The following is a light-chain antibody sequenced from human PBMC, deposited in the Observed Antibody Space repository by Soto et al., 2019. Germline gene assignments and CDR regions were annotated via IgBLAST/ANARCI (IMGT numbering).Light chain of an antibody. CDR3: SSYTPSSTYV. CDR2: AFH. V-gene: IGLV2-14*03. CDR1: TSDIGGYEY. Sequence: QYALTQPASVSGSPGQSITISCTGSTSDIGGYEYVSWYQQYPGKAPRLIIYAFHSRPSGVSNRFSGSKSGNTASLTISGLQAEDEADYHCSSYTPSSTYVFGTGTKLTVL. J-gene: IGLJ1*01.